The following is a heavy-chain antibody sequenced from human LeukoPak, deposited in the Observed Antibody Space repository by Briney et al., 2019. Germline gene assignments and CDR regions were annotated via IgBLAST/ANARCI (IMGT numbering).Heavy chain of an antibody. CDR1: GSTFSSYW. CDR3: ARVGSSGIVVVPAAIETFYGMDV. D-gene: IGHD2-2*01. J-gene: IGHJ6*02. CDR2: INSDGSST. Sequence: GGSLRLSCAASGSTFSSYWMHWVRQAPGKGLVWVSRINSDGSSTSYADSVKGRFTISRDNAKNTLYLQMNSLRAEDTAVYYCARVGSSGIVVVPAAIETFYGMDVWGQGTTVTVSS. V-gene: IGHV3-74*01.